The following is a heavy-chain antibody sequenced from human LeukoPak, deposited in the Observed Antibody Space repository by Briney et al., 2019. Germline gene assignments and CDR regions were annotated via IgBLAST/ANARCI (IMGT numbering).Heavy chain of an antibody. V-gene: IGHV3-23*01. CDR3: AAWDYFDY. CDR1: GFTFSNSA. J-gene: IGHJ4*02. CDR2: LSGSGITT. Sequence: PGGSLRLSCAASGFTFSNSAMSWVRQAPGKGLEWVSTLSGSGITTYYADSVKGRFTISRDNSKNTLYLQMNSLRAEDTAVYYCAAWDYFDYWGQGTLVTVSS. D-gene: IGHD7-27*01.